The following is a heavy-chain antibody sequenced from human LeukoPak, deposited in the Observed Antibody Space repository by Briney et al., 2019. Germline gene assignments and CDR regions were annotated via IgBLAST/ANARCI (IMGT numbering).Heavy chain of an antibody. CDR1: GGSIISSTYY. D-gene: IGHD2-2*01. V-gene: IGHV4-39*01. Sequence: SETLSLTCTVSGGSIISSTYYWGWIRQPPGKGLEWIGSIYYSGSTYYNPSLKSRVTISVDTSKNQFSLKLSSVTAADTAVYYCARLICSTSCYYYYYYYMDVWGKGTPVTVSS. CDR2: IYYSGST. CDR3: ARLICSTSCYYYYYYYMDV. J-gene: IGHJ6*03.